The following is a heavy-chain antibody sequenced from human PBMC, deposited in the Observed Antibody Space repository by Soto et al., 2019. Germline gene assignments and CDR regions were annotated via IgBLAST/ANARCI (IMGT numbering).Heavy chain of an antibody. CDR1: GFTFSSYS. J-gene: IGHJ3*02. V-gene: IGHV3-21*01. D-gene: IGHD6-19*01. CDR3: ARFGGVSAVADSDYGDI. Sequence: GGSLILSCAASGFTFSSYSMHWARQAPGKGLEWVSSISSSSRYIYYADSVKGRFTISRDNAKNSPYLQMNSLRAEDTAVYYCARFGGVSAVADSDYGDIWGQGTMVTVS. CDR2: ISSSSRYI.